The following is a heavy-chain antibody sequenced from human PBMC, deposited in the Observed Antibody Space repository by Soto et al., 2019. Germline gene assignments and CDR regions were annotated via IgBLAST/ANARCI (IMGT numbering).Heavy chain of an antibody. CDR1: GFTFSSYA. J-gene: IGHJ4*02. D-gene: IGHD3-10*01. CDR3: ARDRLVVRGVIVQVYFDY. V-gene: IGHV3-30-3*01. CDR2: ISYDGSNK. Sequence: QVQLVESGGGVVQPGRSLRLSCAASGFTFSSYAMHWVRQAPGKGLEWVAVISYDGSNKYYADSVKGRFTISRDNSKSTLYLQMNSLRAEDTAVYYCARDRLVVRGVIVQVYFDYWGQGTLVTVSS.